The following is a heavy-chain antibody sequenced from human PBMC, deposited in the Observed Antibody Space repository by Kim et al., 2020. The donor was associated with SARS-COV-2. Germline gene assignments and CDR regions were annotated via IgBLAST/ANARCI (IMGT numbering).Heavy chain of an antibody. CDR3: AKDYTMATTDSYYYGMDV. J-gene: IGHJ6*02. CDR2: ISWDGGST. V-gene: IGHV3-43D*03. D-gene: IGHD3-3*01. CDR1: GFTLDDYA. Sequence: GGSLRLSCAASGFTLDDYAMHWVRQAPGNGLDWVSLISWDGGSTYYADSVKGRFTISRDNSKNSLYLQMNSLRAEDTALYYCAKDYTMATTDSYYYGMDVWGRGTTITVSS.